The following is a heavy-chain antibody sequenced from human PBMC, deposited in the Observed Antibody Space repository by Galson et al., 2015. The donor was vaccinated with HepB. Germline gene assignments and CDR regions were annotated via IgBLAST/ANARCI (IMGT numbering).Heavy chain of an antibody. D-gene: IGHD2-8*01. V-gene: IGHV3-30*18. CDR2: ISYDGSNK. Sequence: SLRLSCAASGFTFSSYGMHWVRQAPGKGLEWVAVISYDGSNKYYADSVKGRFTISRDNSKNTLYLQMNSLRAEDTAVYYCAKKSGGGYCTNGVCPPDGMDVWGQGTTVTVSS. J-gene: IGHJ6*02. CDR1: GFTFSSYG. CDR3: AKKSGGGYCTNGVCPPDGMDV.